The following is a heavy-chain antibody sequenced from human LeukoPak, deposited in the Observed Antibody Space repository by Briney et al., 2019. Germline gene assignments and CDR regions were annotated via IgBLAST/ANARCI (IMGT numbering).Heavy chain of an antibody. V-gene: IGHV3-66*01. Sequence: GGSLRLSCAASGFTVSSNYMSWVGQAPGKGLEWVSVIYSGGSTYYADSVKGRFTISRDNSKNTLYLQMNSLRAEDTAVYYCARGIVGALDAFDIWGQGTMVTVSS. D-gene: IGHD1-26*01. CDR3: ARGIVGALDAFDI. CDR2: IYSGGST. CDR1: GFTVSSNY. J-gene: IGHJ3*02.